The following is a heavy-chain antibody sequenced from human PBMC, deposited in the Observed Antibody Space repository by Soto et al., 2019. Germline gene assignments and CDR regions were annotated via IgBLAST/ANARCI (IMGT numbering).Heavy chain of an antibody. CDR2: IRNQTYSGAT. Sequence: GSLRLSCTASGFTFGNYAINWVRQAPGKGLEWVGLIRNQTYSGATEYAASMKGRFTISRDESKNIAYLQMNSLKTEDSAVYYCTREESPNLAYCFDYWGQGTLVTVSS. V-gene: IGHV3-49*04. CDR3: TREESPNLAYCFDY. J-gene: IGHJ4*02. CDR1: GFTFGNYA.